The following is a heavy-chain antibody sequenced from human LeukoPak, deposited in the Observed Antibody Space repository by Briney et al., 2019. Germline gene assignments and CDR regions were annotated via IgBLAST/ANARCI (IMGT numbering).Heavy chain of an antibody. Sequence: PSETLSLTCTVSGGSISSSSYYWGWIRQPPGKGLEWIGSIYYSGSTNYNPSLKSRVTIPVDRSKNQFSLKLSSVTAADTAVYYCARVTYDSSGYYPDAFDIWGQGTMVTVSS. CDR2: IYYSGST. CDR1: GGSISSSSYY. CDR3: ARVTYDSSGYYPDAFDI. V-gene: IGHV4-39*07. D-gene: IGHD3-22*01. J-gene: IGHJ3*02.